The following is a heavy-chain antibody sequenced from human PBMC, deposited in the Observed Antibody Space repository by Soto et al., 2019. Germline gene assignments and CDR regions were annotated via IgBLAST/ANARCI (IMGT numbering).Heavy chain of an antibody. J-gene: IGHJ6*02. CDR2: ISSSSSTI. Sequence: GGSLRLSCAASGFTFSSYSMNWVRQAPGKGLEWVSYISSSSSTIYYADSVKGRFTISRDNAKNSLYLQMNSLRDEDTAVYYCARISSGWYFSGYYGMDVWGQGTTVTSP. V-gene: IGHV3-48*02. CDR1: GFTFSSYS. CDR3: ARISSGWYFSGYYGMDV. D-gene: IGHD6-19*01.